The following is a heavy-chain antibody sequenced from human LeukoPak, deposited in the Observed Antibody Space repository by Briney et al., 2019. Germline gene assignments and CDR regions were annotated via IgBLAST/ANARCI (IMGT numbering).Heavy chain of an antibody. J-gene: IGHJ2*01. Sequence: PSETLSLTCAVYGGSFSGYSWNWIRQPPGKGLEWIGEMNHGGRTNYNPSLKSRVTLSVDTSKNQFSLKLSSVTAADTAVYYCARKPGPYGDYEPFWYFDLWGRGTLVTVSS. V-gene: IGHV4-34*01. CDR1: GGSFSGYS. D-gene: IGHD4-17*01. CDR3: ARKPGPYGDYEPFWYFDL. CDR2: MNHGGRT.